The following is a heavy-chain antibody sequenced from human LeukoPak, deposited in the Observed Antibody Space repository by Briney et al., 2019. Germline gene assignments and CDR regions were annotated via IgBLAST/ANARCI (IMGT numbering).Heavy chain of an antibody. Sequence: PGGSLRLSCAASGFTISSHSMNWVRQAPGKGLVWVSRIKTDGSRTNYADSVKGRFTISRDNAKNTVYLEMNSLRSEDTAVYYCARAIGSSWGKVDYWGQGTLVTVSS. CDR2: IKTDGSRT. CDR1: GFTISSHS. CDR3: ARAIGSSWGKVDY. D-gene: IGHD6-13*01. V-gene: IGHV3-74*01. J-gene: IGHJ4*02.